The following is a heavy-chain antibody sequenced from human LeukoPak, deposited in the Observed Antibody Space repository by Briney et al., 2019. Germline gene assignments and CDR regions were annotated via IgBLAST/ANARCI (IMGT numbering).Heavy chain of an antibody. CDR1: GFTFSIYA. V-gene: IGHV3-23*01. CDR3: ARFSSGFTEFDY. CDR2: ISGSGGST. Sequence: PGGSLRLSCAASGFTFSIYAMSWVRQAPGKGLEWVSAISGSGGSTYYADSVKGRFTISRDNSKNTLYLQMNSLRAEDTAAYYCARFSSGFTEFDYWGQGTLVTVSS. D-gene: IGHD3-10*01. J-gene: IGHJ4*02.